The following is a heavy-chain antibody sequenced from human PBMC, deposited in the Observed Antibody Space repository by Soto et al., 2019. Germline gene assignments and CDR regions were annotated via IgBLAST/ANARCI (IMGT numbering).Heavy chain of an antibody. Sequence: ASVKVSCKTSGYTFTDYAIHWVRQAPGQTLEWLGWIATGNGNTRFSQKFQGRVTITRDTSATTAYMELTSLRSEYTAVYYCAKGSRMWTPDYWGQGTLVTVSS. V-gene: IGHV1-3*04. D-gene: IGHD2-21*01. CDR3: AKGSRMWTPDY. CDR1: GYTFTDYA. J-gene: IGHJ4*02. CDR2: IATGNGNT.